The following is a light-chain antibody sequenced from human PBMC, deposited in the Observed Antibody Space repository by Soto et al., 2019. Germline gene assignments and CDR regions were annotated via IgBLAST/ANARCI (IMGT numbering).Light chain of an antibody. V-gene: IGKV1-8*01. CDR1: QGISSY. Sequence: AIRMTQSPSSFSASTGDRVTITCRASQGISSYLAWYQQKPGKAPNFLIYAASTLQSGVPSRFSGSGSGTDFTLTISCLQSEDFATYYCQQYYSYPLTFGGGTKVEIK. CDR3: QQYYSYPLT. J-gene: IGKJ4*01. CDR2: AAS.